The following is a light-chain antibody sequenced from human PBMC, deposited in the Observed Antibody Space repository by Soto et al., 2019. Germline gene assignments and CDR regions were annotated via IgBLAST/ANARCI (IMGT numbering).Light chain of an antibody. J-gene: IGKJ1*01. CDR2: GAS. Sequence: EIVLTQSPGTVSLSPGERATLSCRASQSVSSYLAWYQQKPGQAPRLLIYGASSRATGIPDRFSGSGSGTDFSLTISRLEPEDFAVYYCQQYVSSSRTFGQGTKAEIK. V-gene: IGKV3-20*01. CDR3: QQYVSSSRT. CDR1: QSVSSY.